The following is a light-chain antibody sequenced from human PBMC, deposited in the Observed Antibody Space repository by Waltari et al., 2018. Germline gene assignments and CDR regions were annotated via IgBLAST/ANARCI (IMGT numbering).Light chain of an antibody. CDR2: AAS. V-gene: IGKV1-9*01. CDR3: QQLNSYRSYT. CDR1: QGISSY. Sequence: DIQLTQSPSFLSASVGDRVTITCRASQGISSYLAWYQQKPGKAPKLLIYAASTLQSGVPSRFSGSGSGTEFTLTISNLQPEDFATYYCQQLNSYRSYTFGQGTKLEIK. J-gene: IGKJ2*01.